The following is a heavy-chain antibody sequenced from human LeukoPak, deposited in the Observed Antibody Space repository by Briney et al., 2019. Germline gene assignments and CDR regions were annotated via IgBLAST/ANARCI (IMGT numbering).Heavy chain of an antibody. CDR1: GYTFNGYY. V-gene: IGHV1-2*06. Sequence: ASVKVSCKASGYTFNGYYIHWVRQAPGQGLEWMGRINPNSGATNYARKFQGRVTMTRDTSISAAYMELSGLTSDDTAVYYCARDGLRNYWGQGTLVTVSS. CDR3: ARDGLRNY. J-gene: IGHJ4*02. CDR2: INPNSGAT.